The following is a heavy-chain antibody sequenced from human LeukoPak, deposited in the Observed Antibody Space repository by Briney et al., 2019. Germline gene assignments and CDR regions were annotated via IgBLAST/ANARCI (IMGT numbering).Heavy chain of an antibody. Sequence: GGSLRLSYAASGFTFSSYGMHWVRQAPGKGLEWVAVIWYDGSNKYYADSVKGRFTISRDNSKNTLYLQMNSLRAEDTAVYYCARGPIVYFGVVTIGYYGMDVWGQGTTVTVSS. CDR1: GFTFSSYG. V-gene: IGHV3-33*01. J-gene: IGHJ6*02. CDR3: ARGPIVYFGVVTIGYYGMDV. CDR2: IWYDGSNK. D-gene: IGHD3-3*01.